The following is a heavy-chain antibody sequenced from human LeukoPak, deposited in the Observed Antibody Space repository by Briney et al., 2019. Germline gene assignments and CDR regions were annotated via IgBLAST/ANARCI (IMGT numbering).Heavy chain of an antibody. D-gene: IGHD3-22*01. CDR3: ARVSSSGYYSDFDY. Sequence: GGSLRLSCAASGFTFSSFAMHWVRQAPGKGLDWLAVISYDGSKKYYTDSVMGRFTISRDNSKNTLYLEMKSLRAEDTAVYYCARVSSSGYYSDFDYWGQGTLVTVSS. J-gene: IGHJ4*02. CDR1: GFTFSSFA. CDR2: ISYDGSKK. V-gene: IGHV3-30-3*01.